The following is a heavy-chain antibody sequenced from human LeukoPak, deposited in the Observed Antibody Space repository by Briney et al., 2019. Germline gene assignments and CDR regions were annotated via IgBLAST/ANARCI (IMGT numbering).Heavy chain of an antibody. Sequence: GGSLRLSCAASGFTFSSYWMSWVRQAPGKGLEWVAHIKQDGSEKYYVDSVKGRFTISRDNAKNSLYLQMNSLRAEDTAVYYCARDGAYYDILTGYQHWGQGTLVTVSS. CDR3: ARDGAYYDILTGYQH. V-gene: IGHV3-7*01. D-gene: IGHD3-9*01. J-gene: IGHJ1*01. CDR1: GFTFSSYW. CDR2: IKQDGSEK.